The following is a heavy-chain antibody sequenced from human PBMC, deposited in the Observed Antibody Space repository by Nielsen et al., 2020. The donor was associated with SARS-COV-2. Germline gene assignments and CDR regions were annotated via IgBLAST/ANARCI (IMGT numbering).Heavy chain of an antibody. V-gene: IGHV4-30-4*01. Sequence: RQAAGKGLGWVGYIYYSGHTYYNPSLKSRITMSVDTSKNQVSLNLSSVTAADTAVYYCARVKLDDYGGNSLMNGFDVWGQGTVVTVSS. CDR2: IYYSGHT. CDR3: ARVKLDDYGGNSLMNGFDV. D-gene: IGHD4-23*01. J-gene: IGHJ3*01.